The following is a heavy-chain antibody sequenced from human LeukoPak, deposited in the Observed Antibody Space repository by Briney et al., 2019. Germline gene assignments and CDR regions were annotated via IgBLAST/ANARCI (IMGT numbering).Heavy chain of an antibody. CDR3: AKRGYSYGLQYYYYYYMDV. CDR1: GYTFTSYD. V-gene: IGHV1-8*01. CDR2: MNPNSGNT. D-gene: IGHD5-18*01. J-gene: IGHJ6*03. Sequence: ASVKVSCKASGYTFTSYDINWVLQATGQGLEWMGWMNPNSGNTGYAQKFQGRVTMTRNTSISTAYMELSSLRSEDTAVYYCAKRGYSYGLQYYYYYYMDVWGKGSTVTVSS.